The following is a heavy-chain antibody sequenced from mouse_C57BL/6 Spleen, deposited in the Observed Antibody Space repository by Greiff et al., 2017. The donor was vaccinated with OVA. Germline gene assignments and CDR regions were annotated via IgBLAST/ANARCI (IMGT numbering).Heavy chain of an antibody. CDR3: ASGGDSSGYCFAY. CDR1: GYTFTSYW. CDR2: IYPGSGST. V-gene: IGHV1-55*01. Sequence: QVQLQQPGAELVKPGASVKMSCKASGYTFTSYWITWVKQRPGQGLEWLGDIYPGSGSTNYNEKFKSQTTLTVDTSSSTSYMQLSSLTSEDSAVYYCASGGDSSGYCFAYWGQGTLVTVSA. J-gene: IGHJ3*01. D-gene: IGHD3-2*02.